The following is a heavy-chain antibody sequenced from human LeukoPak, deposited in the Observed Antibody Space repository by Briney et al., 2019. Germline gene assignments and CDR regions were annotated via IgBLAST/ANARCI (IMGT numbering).Heavy chain of an antibody. CDR3: ARSPWGITMIAEA. Sequence: PGGSLSLSCAASGFTFSNNYMSWVRQAPGKGLEWVSVIYTGGTTYYADSVQGRFTISRDNSKNTLYLQMNSLRAEDTAVYYCARSPWGITMIAEAWGQGTLVTVSS. CDR1: GFTFSNNY. V-gene: IGHV3-53*01. D-gene: IGHD3-22*01. CDR2: IYTGGTT. J-gene: IGHJ5*02.